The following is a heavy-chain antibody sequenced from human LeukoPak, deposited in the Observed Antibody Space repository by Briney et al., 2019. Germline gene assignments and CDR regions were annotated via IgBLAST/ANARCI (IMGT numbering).Heavy chain of an antibody. CDR1: GFTFSSYA. J-gene: IGHJ6*03. V-gene: IGHV3-30-3*01. CDR3: ARGGGSSCSYYYYYYMDV. CDR2: ISYDGSNK. Sequence: GRSLRLSCAASGFTFSSYAMHWVRQAPGKGLEWVAVISYDGSNKYYADSVKGRFTISRDNSKNTLYLQMNSLRAEDTAVYYCARGGGSSCSYYYYYYMDVWGKGTTVTVSS. D-gene: IGHD6-13*01.